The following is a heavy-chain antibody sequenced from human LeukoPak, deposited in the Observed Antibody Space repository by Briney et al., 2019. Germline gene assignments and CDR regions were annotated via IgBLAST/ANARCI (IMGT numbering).Heavy chain of an antibody. D-gene: IGHD5-18*01. CDR3: ARGGYSYGLALWY. V-gene: IGHV3-21*01. CDR1: GFTFSSYS. J-gene: IGHJ4*02. CDR2: ISSSSSYI. Sequence: PGGSLRLSCAASGFTFSSYSMNWVRQAPGKGLEWVSSISSSSSYIYYADSVKGRFTTSRDNAKNSLYLQMNSLRAEDTAVYYCARGGYSYGLALWYWGQGTLVTVSS.